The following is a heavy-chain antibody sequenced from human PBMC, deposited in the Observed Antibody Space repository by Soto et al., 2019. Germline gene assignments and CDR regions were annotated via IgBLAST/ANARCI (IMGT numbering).Heavy chain of an antibody. V-gene: IGHV3-64*02. Sequence: EVQLVESGEGLVQPGGSLRLSCAASGFTFSSYNIHWIRQAPGKGLEFVSAISRSGGRIYYADSVKGRFTITRDNSKNTVWLQMGSLRAEDMAVYYCARARCSSDQCYYFDYWGRGALVSVSS. CDR1: GFTFSSYN. J-gene: IGHJ4*02. CDR3: ARARCSSDQCYYFDY. D-gene: IGHD2-2*01. CDR2: ISRSGGRI.